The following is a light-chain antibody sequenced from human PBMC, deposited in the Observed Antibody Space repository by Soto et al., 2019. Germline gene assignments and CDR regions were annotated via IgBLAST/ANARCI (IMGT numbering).Light chain of an antibody. CDR2: EVS. V-gene: IGLV2-14*01. J-gene: IGLJ1*01. CDR3: SSYTSRSTRV. Sequence: QSVLTQPASVSGSPGQSITISCTGTSSDVGGYNYVSWYQQHPGKAPKLMIYEVSNRPSGVSNRFSGSKSGNTASLTISGPQAEDAADYYCSSYTSRSTRVFGTGTKVTVL. CDR1: SSDVGGYNY.